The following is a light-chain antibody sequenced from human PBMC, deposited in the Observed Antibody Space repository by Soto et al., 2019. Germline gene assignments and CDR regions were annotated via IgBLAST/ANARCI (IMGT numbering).Light chain of an antibody. CDR3: QEYIQWPPWM. CDR2: DTS. Sequence: DIVVTQSPATLSASPGERVTLSCRASQFVSSRLAWYQRRPGQVPRLLIYDTSTRAPGISARFSGSGSGTEFTLTISSLQSEAFAVYYCQEYIQWPPWMFGPGTTVDIK. J-gene: IGKJ1*01. CDR1: QFVSSR. V-gene: IGKV3-15*01.